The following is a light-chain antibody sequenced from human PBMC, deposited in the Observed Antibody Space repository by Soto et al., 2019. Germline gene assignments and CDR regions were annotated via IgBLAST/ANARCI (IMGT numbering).Light chain of an antibody. V-gene: IGLV2-14*01. Sequence: QSALTQPASVSGSPGQSITISCTGTSSDVGGYNYVSWYQHHPGKAPKLMIYEVTNRPSGVSNRFSGSKSGNTASLTISGLQAEDEADYYCSSYTTSSFPVVFGGGTKLTVL. J-gene: IGLJ2*01. CDR3: SSYTTSSFPVV. CDR1: SSDVGGYNY. CDR2: EVT.